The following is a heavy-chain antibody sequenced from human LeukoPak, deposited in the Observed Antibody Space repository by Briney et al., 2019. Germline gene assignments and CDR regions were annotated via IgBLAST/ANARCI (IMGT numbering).Heavy chain of an antibody. CDR3: ARDLSSDYDFWSDLRSAFDI. CDR1: GGTFSSYA. D-gene: IGHD3-3*01. CDR2: IIPILGIA. Sequence: GASVKVSCKASGGTFSSYAISWVRQAPGQGLEWMGRIIPILGIANYAQKFQGRVTMTRDTSTSTVYMELSSLRSEDTAVYYCARDLSSDYDFWSDLRSAFDIWGQGTMVTVSS. V-gene: IGHV1-69*04. J-gene: IGHJ3*02.